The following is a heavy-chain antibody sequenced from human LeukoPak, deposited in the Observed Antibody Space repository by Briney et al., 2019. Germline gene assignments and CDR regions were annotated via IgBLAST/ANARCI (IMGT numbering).Heavy chain of an antibody. CDR3: ARGRGIAARSRYYFDY. D-gene: IGHD6-6*01. CDR1: AHTFISYD. V-gene: IGHV1-8*01. Sequence: ASVKVSCKASAHTFISYDINWVRQATGQGLEWLGWINPNSGNTGYAQKFQGRVAMTRNTSISTAYMELSSLRSEDTAVYYCARGRGIAARSRYYFDYWGQGTLVTVSS. J-gene: IGHJ4*02. CDR2: INPNSGNT.